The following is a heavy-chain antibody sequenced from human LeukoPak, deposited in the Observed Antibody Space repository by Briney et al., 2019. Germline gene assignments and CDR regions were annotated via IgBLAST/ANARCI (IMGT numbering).Heavy chain of an antibody. CDR2: ISSSSSYI. CDR3: ARGSSFTYYYDSSGYMVDY. D-gene: IGHD3-22*01. Sequence: PGGSLRLSCAASGFTFSSYSMNWVRQAPGKGLEWVSSISSSSSYIYYADSVKGRFAISRDNAKNSLYLQMNSLRAEDTAVYYCARGSSFTYYYDSSGYMVDYWGQGTLVTVSS. CDR1: GFTFSSYS. J-gene: IGHJ4*02. V-gene: IGHV3-21*01.